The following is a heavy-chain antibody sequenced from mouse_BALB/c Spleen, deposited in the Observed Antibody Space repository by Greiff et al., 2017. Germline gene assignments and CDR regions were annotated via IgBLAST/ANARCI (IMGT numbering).Heavy chain of an antibody. V-gene: IGHV1-39*01. CDR2: IDPYYGGT. D-gene: IGHD3-1*01. J-gene: IGHJ4*01. CDR1: GYSFTGYN. CDR3: ARGAARAPYYAMDY. Sequence: EVKLMESGPELEKPGASVKISCKASGYSFTGYNMNWVKQSNGKSLEWIGNIDPYYGGTSYNQKFKGKATLTVDKSSSTAYMQLKSLTSEDSAVYYCARGAARAPYYAMDYWGQGTSVTVSS.